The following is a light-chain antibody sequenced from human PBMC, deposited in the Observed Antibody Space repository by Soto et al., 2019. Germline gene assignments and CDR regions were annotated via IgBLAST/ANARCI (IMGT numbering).Light chain of an antibody. V-gene: IGLV2-14*01. CDR2: DVS. CDR1: SSDVGGYNY. Sequence: QSVLTQPASVSGSPGQSITISCTGTSSDVGGYNYVSWYQQHPGKAPKLMIYDVSNRPSGVSNRFSGSKSGNTASLTISGLQAEDEADYYCSSCTSSSTPLFGGGTKLTVL. CDR3: SSCTSSSTPL. J-gene: IGLJ2*01.